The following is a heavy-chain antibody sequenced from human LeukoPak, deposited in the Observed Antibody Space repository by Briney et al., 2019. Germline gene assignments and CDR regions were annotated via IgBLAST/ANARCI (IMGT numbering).Heavy chain of an antibody. Sequence: GRSLRLSCAASGFTFSSYGMHWVRQAPGKGLEWVAVISYDGSNKYYADSVKGRFTISRDNSKNTLYLQTNSLRAEDTAVYYCAKDVLAQWLAYYFDYWGQGTLVTVSS. J-gene: IGHJ4*02. CDR3: AKDVLAQWLAYYFDY. D-gene: IGHD6-19*01. V-gene: IGHV3-30*18. CDR1: GFTFSSYG. CDR2: ISYDGSNK.